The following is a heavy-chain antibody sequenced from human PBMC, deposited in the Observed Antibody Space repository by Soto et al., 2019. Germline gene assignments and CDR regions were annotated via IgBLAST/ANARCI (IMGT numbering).Heavy chain of an antibody. CDR2: ISYDGSNK. Sequence: PGGSLRLSCAASGFTFSSYAMHWVRQAPGKGLEWVAVISYDGSNKYYADSVKGRFTISRDNSKNTLYLQMNSLRAEDTAVYYCAREGEDIVVVVAATNAFDIWGQGTMVTVSS. CDR3: AREGEDIVVVVAATNAFDI. D-gene: IGHD2-15*01. CDR1: GFTFSSYA. V-gene: IGHV3-30-3*01. J-gene: IGHJ3*02.